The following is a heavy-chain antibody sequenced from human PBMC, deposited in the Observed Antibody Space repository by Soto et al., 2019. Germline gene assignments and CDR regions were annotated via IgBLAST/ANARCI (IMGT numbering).Heavy chain of an antibody. CDR2: LYWDDDE. Sequence: QITLNESGPPLVKPTQTLTLTCTFSGFSLSTRGVGVGRIRQPPGKALEWLALLYWDDDERYSPSLMSRLTITKDTSKNQVFLTTTNVDPVDTATYYCAHRPRGFPYFFDYWGQGTLVTVSS. V-gene: IGHV2-5*02. CDR1: GFSLSTRGVG. J-gene: IGHJ4*02. CDR3: AHRPRGFPYFFDY.